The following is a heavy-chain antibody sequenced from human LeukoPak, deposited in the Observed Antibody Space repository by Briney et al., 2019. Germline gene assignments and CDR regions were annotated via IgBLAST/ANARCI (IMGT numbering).Heavy chain of an antibody. D-gene: IGHD3-22*01. Sequence: GGSLRLSCVASGFPFPTYAMMWVRQAPGKGLEWVSSVRVSDGARFYADSVKGRFTTSRDNSKNTLYLQMNSLRAEDTAVYYCAKDHGRIVVVTLDAFDIWGQGTMVTVSS. V-gene: IGHV3-23*01. CDR1: GFPFPTYA. CDR2: VRVSDGAR. J-gene: IGHJ3*02. CDR3: AKDHGRIVVVTLDAFDI.